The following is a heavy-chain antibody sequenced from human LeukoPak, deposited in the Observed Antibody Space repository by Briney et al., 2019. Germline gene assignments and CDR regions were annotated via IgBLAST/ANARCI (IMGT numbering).Heavy chain of an antibody. CDR1: GYTFSSYA. Sequence: GGSLRLSCAASGYTFSSYAMSWVRQAPGKGLEWVSAISGSGGSTYYADSVKGRFTISRDNSKNTLYLQMNSLRAEDTAVYYCAKGTAVAGWNYWGQGTLVTVSS. CDR3: AKGTAVAGWNY. CDR2: ISGSGGST. V-gene: IGHV3-23*01. D-gene: IGHD6-19*01. J-gene: IGHJ4*02.